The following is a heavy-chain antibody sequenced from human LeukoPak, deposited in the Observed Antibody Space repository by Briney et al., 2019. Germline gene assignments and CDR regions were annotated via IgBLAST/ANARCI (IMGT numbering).Heavy chain of an antibody. CDR1: GYSFTSYQ. CDR2: IYPGDSDT. Sequence: GESLKISCKESGYSFTSYQIGWLRQLPGKGLEWMGIIYPGDSDTRYSPSFQGQVTISADKSISTAYLQWSSLKASDTAMYYCARVTYSGSYFVDFWGQGTLVTVSS. CDR3: ARVTYSGSYFVDF. J-gene: IGHJ4*02. D-gene: IGHD1-26*01. V-gene: IGHV5-51*01.